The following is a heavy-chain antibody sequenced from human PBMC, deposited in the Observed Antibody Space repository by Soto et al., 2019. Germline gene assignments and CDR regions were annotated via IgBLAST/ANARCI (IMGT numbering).Heavy chain of an antibody. D-gene: IGHD1-26*01. CDR2: IYYSGST. CDR3: ARRWGAAVDY. Sequence: SETLSLTCTVSGGSISSYYWSWIRQPPGKGLEWIGYIYYSGSTNYNPSLKSRITISVDTSKNQFSLKLSSVTAADTAVYYCARRWGAAVDYWGQGTLVTVSS. J-gene: IGHJ4*02. CDR1: GGSISSYY. V-gene: IGHV4-59*08.